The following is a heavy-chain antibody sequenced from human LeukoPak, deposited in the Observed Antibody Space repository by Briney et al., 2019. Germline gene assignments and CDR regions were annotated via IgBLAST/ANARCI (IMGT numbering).Heavy chain of an antibody. CDR2: ISTRGTTI. V-gene: IGHV3-11*01. J-gene: IGHJ4*02. CDR3: AREVLRDGYHFDF. Sequence: GGSLRLSCAVSGFTFSDYYMKWIRQAPGKGLEWIPVISTRGTTIYYADSVRGRFTISRDNAKNSLYLQLNSLRAEDTAVYYCAREVLRDGYHFDFWGQGTLVTVSS. CDR1: GFTFSDYY. D-gene: IGHD5-24*01.